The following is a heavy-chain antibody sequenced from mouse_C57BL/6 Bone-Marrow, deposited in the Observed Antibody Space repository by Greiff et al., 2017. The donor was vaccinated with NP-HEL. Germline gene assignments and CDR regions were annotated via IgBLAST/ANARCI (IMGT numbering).Heavy chain of an antibody. CDR3: ALYDEGY. CDR2: LDPENGDT. V-gene: IGHV14-4*01. Sequence: VQLQQSGAELVRPGASVKLSCTASGFNIKDDYMHWVKQRPEQGLEWIGWLDPENGDTDYAPKFQGKATLTADTSSNTAYLQLSSLTSKDTAVYYCALYDEGYWGQGTTLTVSS. D-gene: IGHD2-12*01. CDR1: GFNIKDDY. J-gene: IGHJ2*01.